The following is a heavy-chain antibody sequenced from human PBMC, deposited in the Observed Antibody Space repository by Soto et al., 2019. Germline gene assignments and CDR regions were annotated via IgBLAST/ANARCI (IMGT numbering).Heavy chain of an antibody. Sequence: SKTLSLTCTVSGGSISSGDYYWSWIRQPPGKGLEWIGYIYYSGSTYYNPSLKSRVTISVDTSKNQFSLKLSSVTAADTAVYYCASTYYYDSSGYYRPKYFDYWGQGTLVTVSS. CDR3: ASTYYYDSSGYYRPKYFDY. J-gene: IGHJ4*02. CDR1: GGSISSGDYY. D-gene: IGHD3-22*01. V-gene: IGHV4-30-4*01. CDR2: IYYSGST.